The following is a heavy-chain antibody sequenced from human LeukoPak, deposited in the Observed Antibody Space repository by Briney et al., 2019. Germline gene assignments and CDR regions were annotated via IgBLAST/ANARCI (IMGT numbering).Heavy chain of an antibody. CDR1: GFTFSSYA. D-gene: IGHD2-2*01. CDR2: ISGSGGST. Sequence: PGGSLRLSCAASGFTFSSYAMSWVRQAPGKGLEWVSAISGSGGSTYYADSVKGRFTLSRDNSKNTLYLQMNSLRAEDTAVYYCAKGVRVCSSTSCLPLKYYYYGMDVWGQGTTVTVSS. V-gene: IGHV3-23*01. CDR3: AKGVRVCSSTSCLPLKYYYYGMDV. J-gene: IGHJ6*02.